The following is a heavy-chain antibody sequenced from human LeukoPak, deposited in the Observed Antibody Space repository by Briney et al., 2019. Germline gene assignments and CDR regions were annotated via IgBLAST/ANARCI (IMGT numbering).Heavy chain of an antibody. Sequence: ASVKVSCKASGYTFTVYYMHWVPQAPGQGLEWMGWINPNSGGTNYAQNFQGRVTMTRDTSISTAYMELSRLRSDDTAVYYCARDGNWGSLRGAFDIWGQGTMVTVSS. CDR1: GYTFTVYY. CDR3: ARDGNWGSLRGAFDI. V-gene: IGHV1-2*02. D-gene: IGHD7-27*01. J-gene: IGHJ3*02. CDR2: INPNSGGT.